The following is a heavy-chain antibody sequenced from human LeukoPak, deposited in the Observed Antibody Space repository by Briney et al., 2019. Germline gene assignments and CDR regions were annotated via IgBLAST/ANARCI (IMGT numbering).Heavy chain of an antibody. CDR1: GFTFDDYA. D-gene: IGHD4-17*01. J-gene: IGHJ6*02. Sequence: GGSLRLSCAASGFTFDDYAMHWVRQAPGKGLEWVSGINWNSGSKAYADSVKGRFTISRDNAKKSVYLQMDSLRAEDTALYYCVKQNYGDYGFYVWGQGATVTVSS. V-gene: IGHV3-9*01. CDR3: VKQNYGDYGFYV. CDR2: INWNSGSK.